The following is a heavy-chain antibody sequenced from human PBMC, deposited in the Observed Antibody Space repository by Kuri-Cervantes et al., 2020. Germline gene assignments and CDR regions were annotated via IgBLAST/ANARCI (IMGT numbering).Heavy chain of an antibody. V-gene: IGHV3-30*04. D-gene: IGHD6-19*01. CDR2: ISYDGSNK. CDR3: ASNLLYSSGSDYYGMDV. J-gene: IGHJ6*02. CDR1: GFTFSSYA. Sequence: GGSLRLSCAASGFTFSSYAMHWVRQAPGKGLEWVSVISYDGSNKYYADSVKGRFTISRDNAKNSLYLQMNSLRAEDTAVYYCASNLLYSSGSDYYGMDVWGQGTTVTVSS.